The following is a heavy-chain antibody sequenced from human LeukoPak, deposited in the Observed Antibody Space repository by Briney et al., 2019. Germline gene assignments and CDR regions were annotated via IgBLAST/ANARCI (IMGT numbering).Heavy chain of an antibody. J-gene: IGHJ3*02. V-gene: IGHV3-23*01. CDR1: GFTFSSYA. CDR2: ISGSGGTT. Sequence: GGSLRLSCAASGFTFSSYAMSWVRQAPGKGLEWVSGISGSGGTTHYADSVKGRFTISRDNSKNTLYLQMNSLRAEDTAVYCCAKGLTTRERDAFDIWGQGTMVTASS. CDR3: AKGLTTRERDAFDI. D-gene: IGHD1-1*01.